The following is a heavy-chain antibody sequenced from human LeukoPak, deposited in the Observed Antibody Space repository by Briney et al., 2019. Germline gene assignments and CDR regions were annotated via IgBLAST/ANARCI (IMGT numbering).Heavy chain of an antibody. CDR1: GYTFTRYY. CDR3: ARETGQQLAPFDY. CDR2: INPSGDST. D-gene: IGHD6-13*01. V-gene: IGHV1-46*01. Sequence: ASVKVSCKASGYTFTRYYMHWVRQAPGQGLEWMGIINPSGDSTSYAQKFQGRVTMTRDTSTSTVYMELSSLRSEDTAVYYCARETGQQLAPFDYWGQGTLVTLSS. J-gene: IGHJ4*02.